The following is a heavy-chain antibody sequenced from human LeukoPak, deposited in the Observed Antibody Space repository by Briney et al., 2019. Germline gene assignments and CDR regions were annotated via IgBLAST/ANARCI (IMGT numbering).Heavy chain of an antibody. J-gene: IGHJ4*02. CDR2: IYTSGST. D-gene: IGHD6-13*01. V-gene: IGHV4-4*07. Sequence: SETLSLTCTVSGGSISSYYWSWIRQPAGKGLEWIGRIYTSGSTKYNPSLKSRVTMSVDTSKNQFSLKLSSVTAADTAVYYCARDRQQLVRGDYFDYWGQGTPVTVSS. CDR1: GGSISSYY. CDR3: ARDRQQLVRGDYFDY.